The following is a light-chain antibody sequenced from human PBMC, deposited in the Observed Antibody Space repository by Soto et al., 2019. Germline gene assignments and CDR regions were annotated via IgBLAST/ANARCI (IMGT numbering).Light chain of an antibody. CDR2: EVS. CDR1: SSDVGGYDY. V-gene: IGLV2-14*01. J-gene: IGLJ1*01. Sequence: QSVLTQPASVSGSPGQSITISCTGTSSDVGGYDYVSWYQLHPGKAPKLMVFEVSNRPSGVSYRFSGSKSGNTASLTISGLQAEDAADYFCSSYSISTAYLFGTGTKVTV. CDR3: SSYSISTAYL.